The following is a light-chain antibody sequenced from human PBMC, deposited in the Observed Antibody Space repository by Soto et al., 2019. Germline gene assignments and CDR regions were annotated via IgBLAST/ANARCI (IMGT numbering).Light chain of an antibody. J-gene: IGLJ2*01. V-gene: IGLV2-14*01. CDR1: STDIGGYNY. Sequence: VLAQPASMSGSPGQSITVSCTGTSTDIGGYNYVSWYQQHPGKAPKLVIYGVSNRPSGVSDRFSGSKSGNTASLTISGLQAEDEADYYCSSYATSGKMVFGGGTKVTVL. CDR3: SSYATSGKMV. CDR2: GVS.